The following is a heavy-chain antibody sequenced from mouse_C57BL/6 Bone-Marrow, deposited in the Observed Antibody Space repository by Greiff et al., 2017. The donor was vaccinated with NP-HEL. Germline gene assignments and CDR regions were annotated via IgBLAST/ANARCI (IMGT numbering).Heavy chain of an antibody. J-gene: IGHJ2*01. Sequence: QVQLQQPGAELVRPGSSVKLSCKASGYTFTSYWMHWVKQRPIQGLEWIGNIDPSDSETHYNQKFKDKATLTVDKSSSTAYMQLSSLTSEDSTVYYCARFRRGYFDYWGQGTTLTVSS. CDR1: GYTFTSYW. CDR2: IDPSDSET. V-gene: IGHV1-52*01. CDR3: ARFRRGYFDY.